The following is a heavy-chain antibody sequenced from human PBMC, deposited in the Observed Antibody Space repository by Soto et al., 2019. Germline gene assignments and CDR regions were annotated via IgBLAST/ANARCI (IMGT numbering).Heavy chain of an antibody. V-gene: IGHV3-20*04. J-gene: IGHJ4*02. CDR2: VNWNGGST. CDR3: ARLPVDTSTGIDY. Sequence: PGGSLRLSCAASGFTFDDYGMSWVRQVPGKGLEWVSGVNWNGGSTGYVESVKGRFTISRDNAKNSLYLLMNSLRAEDTAVYYRARLPVDTSTGIDYWGQGTLVTVSS. D-gene: IGHD5-18*01. CDR1: GFTFDDYG.